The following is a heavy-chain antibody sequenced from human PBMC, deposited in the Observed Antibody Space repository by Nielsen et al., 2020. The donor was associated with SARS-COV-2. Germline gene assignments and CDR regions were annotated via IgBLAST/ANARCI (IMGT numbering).Heavy chain of an antibody. CDR2: ISYDGSNK. D-gene: IGHD4-17*01. CDR3: AKDSGGDYVDEYFQH. Sequence: GGSLRLSCAASGFTFSSYAMHWVRQAPGKGLEWVAVISYDGSNKYYADSVKGRFTISRDNSKNTLYLQMNSLRAEDTAVYYCAKDSGGDYVDEYFQHWGQGTLVTVSS. V-gene: IGHV3-30-3*01. J-gene: IGHJ1*01. CDR1: GFTFSSYA.